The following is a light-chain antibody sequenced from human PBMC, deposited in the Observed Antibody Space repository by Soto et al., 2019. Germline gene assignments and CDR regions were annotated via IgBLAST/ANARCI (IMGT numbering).Light chain of an antibody. Sequence: EIVLTQSPATLSLSPGERATLSCRASQSVSSYLAWYQQKPGRAPRLLIYDASNRATGIPARFSGSGSGTDFTLTISSLEPEDFAVYYCQQRNNWPRGTFGQGTRLEIK. CDR1: QSVSSY. CDR2: DAS. CDR3: QQRNNWPRGT. V-gene: IGKV3-11*01. J-gene: IGKJ5*01.